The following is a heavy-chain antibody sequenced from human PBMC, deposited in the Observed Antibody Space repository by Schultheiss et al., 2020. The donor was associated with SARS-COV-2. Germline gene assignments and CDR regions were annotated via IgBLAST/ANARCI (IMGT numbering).Heavy chain of an antibody. D-gene: IGHD2-8*01. Sequence: GGSLRLSCAASGFTFSSYDMHWVRQATGKGLEWVSAIGTAGDTYYPGSVKGRFTISRDNSKNTLYLQMNSLRAEDTAVYYCAKDLIPHLLGYCTNGVCYPTFDIWGQGTMVTVSS. CDR3: AKDLIPHLLGYCTNGVCYPTFDI. V-gene: IGHV3-13*01. CDR2: IGTAGDT. J-gene: IGHJ3*02. CDR1: GFTFSSYD.